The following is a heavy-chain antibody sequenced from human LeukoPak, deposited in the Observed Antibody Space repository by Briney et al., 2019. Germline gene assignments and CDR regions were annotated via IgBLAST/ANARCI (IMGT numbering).Heavy chain of an antibody. CDR3: VQTTGWPGFDY. D-gene: IGHD1-1*01. CDR2: IYSGVPT. J-gene: IGHJ4*02. Sequence: SQTLSLTCTTSGVSINRFYWSWVRQPPGKGLEWIGNIYSGVPTYFNPSLKSRVTISVDTSKNQFSLNLTSVTAADTAMYYCVQTTGWPGFDYWGQGILVTVSS. V-gene: IGHV4-4*09. CDR1: GVSINRFY.